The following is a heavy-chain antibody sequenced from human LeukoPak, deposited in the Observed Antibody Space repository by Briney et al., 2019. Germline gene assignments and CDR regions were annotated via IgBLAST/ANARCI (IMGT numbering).Heavy chain of an antibody. CDR3: ARARDYSNYYSYYYGMDV. CDR2: IYTSGST. CDR1: GGSISSYY. Sequence: SETLSLTCTVSGGSISSYYWSWIRQPAGKGLEWIGRIYTSGSTNYNPSLKSRVTMSVDTSKNQFSLKLSSVTAADTAVYYCARARDYSNYYSYYYGMDVWGQGTTVTVSS. D-gene: IGHD4-4*01. J-gene: IGHJ6*02. V-gene: IGHV4-4*07.